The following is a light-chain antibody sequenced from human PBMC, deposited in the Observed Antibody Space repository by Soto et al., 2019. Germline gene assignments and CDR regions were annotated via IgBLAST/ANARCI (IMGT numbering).Light chain of an antibody. CDR3: QQLNSYPQT. CDR1: QGISSY. V-gene: IGKV1-9*01. J-gene: IGKJ5*01. Sequence: DIQMTQSPSTLSGSLGDRVTITCVASQGISSYLAWYQQKPGKAPKLLIYAASTLQSGVPSKFSGSGSGTEFTLTISSLQPEDFATYYCQQLNSYPQTFGQGTRLEIK. CDR2: AAS.